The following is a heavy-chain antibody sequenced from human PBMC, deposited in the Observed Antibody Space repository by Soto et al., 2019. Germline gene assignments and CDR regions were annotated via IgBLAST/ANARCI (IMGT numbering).Heavy chain of an antibody. CDR2: IYKTGSA. V-gene: IGHV4-61*01. D-gene: IGHD1-1*01. CDR3: ARDSTQAWNTYFDY. CDR1: GGSISTGCYS. Sequence: SETLSLTCAVSGGSISTGCYSWSCIRQPPGKGLEWLGDIYKTGSANYNPSLQSRVTFSVDASKNQFSLTLRSVTAADTAIYYCARDSTQAWNTYFDYWGQGTLVTVSS. J-gene: IGHJ4*02.